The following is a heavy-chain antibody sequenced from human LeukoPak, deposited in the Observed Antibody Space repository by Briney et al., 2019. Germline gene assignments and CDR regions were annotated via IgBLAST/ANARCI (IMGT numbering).Heavy chain of an antibody. CDR1: GFTFRNYW. CDR3: AKDIRSSWFGELTSDY. V-gene: IGHV3-7*03. CDR2: MNQDGNEK. Sequence: GGSLRLSCAASGFTFRNYWMSWVRQAPGKGLEWVANMNQDGNEKYYVGSVKGRFTISRDNAENSLYLQMNSLRAEDTALYYCAKDIRSSWFGELTSDYWGQGTLVTASS. D-gene: IGHD3-10*01. J-gene: IGHJ4*02.